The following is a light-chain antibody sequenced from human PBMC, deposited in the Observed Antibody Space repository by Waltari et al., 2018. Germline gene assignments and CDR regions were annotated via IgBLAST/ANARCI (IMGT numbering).Light chain of an antibody. CDR3: LLWDTTTWV. CDR1: SGTVIGGYH. CDR2: RTP. J-gene: IGLJ3*02. V-gene: IGLV7-43*01. Sequence: QTVVTQEPSLTVSPGGTVTLTCASSSGTVIGGYHPNWFRQKPGQAPRALIYRTPTRHSWTPVRFSGSLLGGKAALTLSGVQPEDEADYYCLLWDTTTWVFGGGTKLTVL.